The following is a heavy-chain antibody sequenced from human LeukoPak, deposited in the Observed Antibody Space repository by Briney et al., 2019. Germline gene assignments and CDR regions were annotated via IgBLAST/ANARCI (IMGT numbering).Heavy chain of an antibody. CDR3: AKDLGGGTERVDAFDI. Sequence: GGSLRLSCAASGFTLDDYAMHWVRHAPGKGLEWVSLISWDGGSTYYADSVKGRFTISRDNSKNSLYLQMNSLRAEDTALYYCAKDLGGGTERVDAFDIWGQGTMVTVSS. V-gene: IGHV3-43D*03. CDR1: GFTLDDYA. J-gene: IGHJ3*02. CDR2: ISWDGGST. D-gene: IGHD6-25*01.